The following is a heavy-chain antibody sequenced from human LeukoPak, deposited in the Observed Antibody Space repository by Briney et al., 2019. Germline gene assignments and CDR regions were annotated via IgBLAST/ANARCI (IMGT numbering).Heavy chain of an antibody. V-gene: IGHV3-23*01. Sequence: GGSLRLSCAASGFTFSSCAMTWVRQAPGKGLEWVSGISGSGSSTNYADSVKGRFTISRDNSKNTLYLQMNSLRAEDTAVYYCAKERVCSGGSCYFDYWGQGTLVTVSS. D-gene: IGHD2-15*01. CDR1: GFTFSSCA. CDR2: ISGSGSST. J-gene: IGHJ4*02. CDR3: AKERVCSGGSCYFDY.